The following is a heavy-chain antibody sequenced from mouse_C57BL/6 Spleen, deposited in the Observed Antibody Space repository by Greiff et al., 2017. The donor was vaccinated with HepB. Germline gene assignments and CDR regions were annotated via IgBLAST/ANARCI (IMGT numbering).Heavy chain of an antibody. D-gene: IGHD2-12*01. Sequence: QVQLQQSGPELVKPGASVKISCKASGYAFSSSWMNWVKQRPGKGLEWIGRIYPGDGDTNYNGKFKGKATLTANKSSGTAYMQLSSLTSEDSAVYFCARLLSYAMDYWGQGTSVTVSS. CDR3: ARLLSYAMDY. V-gene: IGHV1-82*01. J-gene: IGHJ4*01. CDR2: IYPGDGDT. CDR1: GYAFSSSW.